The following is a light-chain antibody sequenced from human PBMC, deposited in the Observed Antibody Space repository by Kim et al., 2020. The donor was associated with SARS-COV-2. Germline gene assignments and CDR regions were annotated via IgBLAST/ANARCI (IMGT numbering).Light chain of an antibody. CDR3: QQYGSPPVA. CDR1: QTVHNSY. Sequence: EIVLTQSPGTLSLSPGERATLSCRASQTVHNSYLAWYQQKAGQAPRLLIHGASMRATGIPDRFSGSGSGTDFTLTISRLEPEDFAVYYCQQYGSPPVAFGGGTKV. V-gene: IGKV3-20*01. J-gene: IGKJ4*01. CDR2: GAS.